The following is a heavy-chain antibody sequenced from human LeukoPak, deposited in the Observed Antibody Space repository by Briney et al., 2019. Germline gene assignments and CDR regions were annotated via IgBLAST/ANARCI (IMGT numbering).Heavy chain of an antibody. CDR1: GYSFTSHW. J-gene: IGHJ4*02. V-gene: IGHV5-51*01. CDR2: IYPGDSDT. Sequence: GESLKISCKASGYSFTSHWIGWVRPMPGKGLEWMGVIYPGDSDTRYSPSFQGQVTISADKSINTAYLQWSSLKASDTAIYYCARQRSRYGDYVDYWGLGTLVTVSS. D-gene: IGHD4-17*01. CDR3: ARQRSRYGDYVDY.